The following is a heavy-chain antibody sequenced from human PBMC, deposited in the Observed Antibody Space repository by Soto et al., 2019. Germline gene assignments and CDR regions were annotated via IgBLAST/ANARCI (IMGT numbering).Heavy chain of an antibody. D-gene: IGHD3-9*01. V-gene: IGHV4-34*01. CDR2: INDRGSI. J-gene: IGHJ2*01. CDR3: ARESHDILTGPPWVWYFDL. Sequence: QVQLQQWGAGPLRPSETLSLTCGVSGGSFSGYYWAWIRQSPGKGLEWIGEINDRGSINYNPSLKSRVSISVDTSKNHYSLNLRSVTAADTAVYYCARESHDILTGPPWVWYFDLWGRGTLVTV. CDR1: GGSFSGYY.